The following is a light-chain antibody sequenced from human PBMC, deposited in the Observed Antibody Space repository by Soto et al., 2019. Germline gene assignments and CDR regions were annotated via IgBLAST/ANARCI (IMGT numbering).Light chain of an antibody. J-gene: IGKJ1*01. CDR2: AAS. CDR3: QQYNDYSGM. V-gene: IGKV1-8*01. CDR1: QGISSY. Sequence: AIRMTQSPSSLSASTGDRVTITCRASQGISSYLAWYQQKPGKAPKLLIYAASTLQSGVPSRFSGSGSGTDFTLTISCLQSEDFATYYCQQYNDYSGMFGQGTKVEIK.